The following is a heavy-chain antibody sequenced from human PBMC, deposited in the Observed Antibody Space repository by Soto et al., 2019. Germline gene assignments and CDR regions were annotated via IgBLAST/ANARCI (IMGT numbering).Heavy chain of an antibody. CDR1: GFTVSSNY. CDR2: IYSGGST. J-gene: IGHJ6*02. D-gene: IGHD6-6*01. Sequence: EVQLVESGGGLIQPGGSLRLSCAASGFTVSSNYMSWVRQAPGKGLEWVSVIYSGGSTYYADSVKGRFTISRDNSKNTLYLQMNSLRAEDTAVYYCARDKRIAARPTRYYYYGMDFWGQGTTVTVSS. CDR3: ARDKRIAARPTRYYYYGMDF. V-gene: IGHV3-53*01.